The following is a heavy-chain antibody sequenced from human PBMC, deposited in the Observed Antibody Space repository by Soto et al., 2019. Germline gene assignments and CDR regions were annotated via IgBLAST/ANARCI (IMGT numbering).Heavy chain of an antibody. Sequence: SESLSLTCTVSGDSISRADYHWSWIRQPPGKGLEWIGNIYYTGKTNYNPALESRLILSIDTSKNQFSLKVNSVTAADTAAYYCARDTWTGYIDSWGQGTLVNVSS. CDR1: GDSISRADYH. CDR3: ARDTWTGYIDS. V-gene: IGHV4-30-4*01. D-gene: IGHD2-8*02. J-gene: IGHJ4*02. CDR2: IYYTGKT.